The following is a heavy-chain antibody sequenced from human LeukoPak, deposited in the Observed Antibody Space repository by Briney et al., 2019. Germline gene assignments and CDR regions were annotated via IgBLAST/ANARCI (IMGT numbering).Heavy chain of an antibody. CDR2: ISGSGDST. V-gene: IGHV3-23*01. J-gene: IGHJ4*02. CDR3: AKSRSGWYLFDY. D-gene: IGHD6-19*01. Sequence: GGSLRLSCAASGFTFSSYAMSWVRQAPGKGLEWVSAISGSGDSTYYADSVKGRFTISRDNSKNTLYLQMNSLRAEDTAVYHCAKSRSGWYLFDYWGQRTLVTDSS. CDR1: GFTFSSYA.